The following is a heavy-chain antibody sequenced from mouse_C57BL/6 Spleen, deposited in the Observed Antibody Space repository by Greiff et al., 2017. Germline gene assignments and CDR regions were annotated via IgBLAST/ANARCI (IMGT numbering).Heavy chain of an antibody. CDR3: AREIYYYGVAWFAY. CDR1: GYTFTSSW. Sequence: QVQLQLPWAELVKPGASVKMSCKASGYTFTSSWLTWVKQRPGQGLEWIGDIYPGSGSTTYNEKFKSKATLTVDTSSSTAYMQLSSLTSEDSAVYYCAREIYYYGVAWFAYWGQGTLVTVSA. V-gene: IGHV1-55*01. J-gene: IGHJ3*01. CDR2: IYPGSGST. D-gene: IGHD1-1*01.